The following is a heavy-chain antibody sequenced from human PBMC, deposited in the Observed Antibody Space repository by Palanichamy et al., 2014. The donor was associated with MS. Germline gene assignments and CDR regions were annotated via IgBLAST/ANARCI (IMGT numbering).Heavy chain of an antibody. D-gene: IGHD1-26*01. CDR1: GFTFSSYW. V-gene: IGHV3-7*03. CDR3: ARENSGSFSFDY. CDR2: MNQDESEE. Sequence: EVRRGGGLGEGLVQPGGSLRLSCAASGFTFSSYWMTWVRQAPGKGLECVANMNQDESEEYYVDSVKGRFTISRDNAKNSLYLQMNSLRAEDTAVYYCARENSGSFSFDYWGQGTLVTVSS. J-gene: IGHJ4*02.